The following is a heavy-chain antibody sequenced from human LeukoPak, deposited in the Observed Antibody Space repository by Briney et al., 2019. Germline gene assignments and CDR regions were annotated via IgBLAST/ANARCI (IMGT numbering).Heavy chain of an antibody. J-gene: IGHJ3*02. CDR2: INSDGGST. Sequence: GGSLRLSCAASGFTFSSYWMHWVRQAPGKGLVWVSRINSDGGSTSYTDSVKGRFTISRDNTKNTLYLQMNSLRAEDTAVYYCARRSAAKDAFDIWGQGTKVTVSS. CDR3: ARRSAAKDAFDI. D-gene: IGHD6-25*01. V-gene: IGHV3-74*01. CDR1: GFTFSSYW.